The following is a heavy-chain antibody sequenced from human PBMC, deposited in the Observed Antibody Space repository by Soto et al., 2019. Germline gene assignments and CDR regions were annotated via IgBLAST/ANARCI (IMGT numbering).Heavy chain of an antibody. V-gene: IGHV4-30-4*01. CDR3: AREGPRTGKKCDC. CDR2: IYYSGST. J-gene: IGHJ4*01. CDR1: GGSISSGDYY. Sequence: SETLSLTCTVSGGSISSGDYYWSWIRQPPGKGLEWIGYIYYSGSTYYNPSLKSRVTISVDTSKNQFSLKLSSVTAADTAVYYSAREGPRTGKKCDCWGHVTLVTVSS.